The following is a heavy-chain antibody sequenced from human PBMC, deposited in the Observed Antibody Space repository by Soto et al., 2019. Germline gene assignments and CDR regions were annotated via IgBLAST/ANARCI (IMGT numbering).Heavy chain of an antibody. CDR1: GFSFSSYW. CDR2: IEQDGSET. D-gene: IGHD3-22*01. Sequence: EVQLVESGGTLVQPGGSLRLSCAASGFSFSSYWMSWVRQAPGGGLEWVANIEQDGSETYYVDSVKGSFTVSRDNAKNSVYLQMNSLRVEDTAMYYCARERHYYDRSGYQGYWGQGSLVTVST. CDR3: ARERHYYDRSGYQGY. V-gene: IGHV3-7*01. J-gene: IGHJ4*02.